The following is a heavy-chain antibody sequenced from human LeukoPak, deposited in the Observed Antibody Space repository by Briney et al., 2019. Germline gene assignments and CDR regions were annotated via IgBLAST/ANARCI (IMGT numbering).Heavy chain of an antibody. V-gene: IGHV4-34*01. J-gene: IGHJ4*02. Sequence: SETLSLTCAVYGGSFSGYYWSWIRQPPGKGLEWIGEINRSGSTNYNPSLKSRVTISVDTSKNQFSLKLSSVTAADTAVYYCARDNSALGEANSLDYWGQGTLVTVSS. D-gene: IGHD5-24*01. CDR2: INRSGST. CDR1: GGSFSGYY. CDR3: ARDNSALGEANSLDY.